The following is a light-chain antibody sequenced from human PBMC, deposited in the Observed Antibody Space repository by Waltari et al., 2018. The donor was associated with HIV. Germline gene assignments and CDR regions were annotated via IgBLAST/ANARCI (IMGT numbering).Light chain of an antibody. CDR2: KDS. V-gene: IGLV3-25*03. Sequence: SYGLTQPPSVSVSPRHTATITCSGDALPNHSASLYQQKPGQASVMVIYKDSERPSGIPERFSGSSSATTVTLTISGVQAADEADYYCQSSDISGNYWVFGGGTKLTVL. J-gene: IGLJ3*02. CDR3: QSSDISGNYWV. CDR1: ALPNHS.